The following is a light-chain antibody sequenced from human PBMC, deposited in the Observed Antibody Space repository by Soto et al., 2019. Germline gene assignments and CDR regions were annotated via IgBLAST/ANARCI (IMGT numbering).Light chain of an antibody. J-gene: IGLJ1*01. CDR1: SRDIEAYDY. CDR2: EVN. CDR3: CSFAGSYYV. V-gene: IGLV2-11*01. Sequence: QPVLTQPRSVSGSPGQSVAISCTGTSRDIEAYDYVSWYQQHPGKAPKLIISEVNKRPSGVSYRFSGSKSGNTASLTISGLQGEDEADYYCCSFAGSYYVFGTGTKVTVL.